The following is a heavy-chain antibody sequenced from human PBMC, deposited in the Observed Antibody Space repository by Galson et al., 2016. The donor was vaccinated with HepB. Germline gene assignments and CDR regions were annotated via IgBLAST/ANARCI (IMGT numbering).Heavy chain of an antibody. V-gene: IGHV3-30*18. D-gene: IGHD3-16*01. Sequence: SLRLSCAASGFTFGSHAMTWVRQGPGKGLEWVAVTAYDGSNKYYADSVKGRFTISRDNSKNTLYLQMNSLRPEDTAVYFCAKAGYHGADAYYYYFDYWGQGTLVTVSS. J-gene: IGHJ4*02. CDR1: GFTFGSHA. CDR2: TAYDGSNK. CDR3: AKAGYHGADAYYYYFDY.